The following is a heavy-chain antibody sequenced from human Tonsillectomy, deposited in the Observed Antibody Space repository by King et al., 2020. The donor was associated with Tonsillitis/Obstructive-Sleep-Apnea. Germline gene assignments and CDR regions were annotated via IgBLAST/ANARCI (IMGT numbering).Heavy chain of an antibody. CDR1: GYTFTSYY. D-gene: IGHD1-14*01. Sequence: VQLVESGAEVKKPGASVKVSCKASGYTFTSYYMHWVRQAPGQGLEWMGIINPSGCSTSYAQKFQGRVTMTRDTSTSTVYMELSSLRSEDTAVYYCARERHAGNWFDPWGQGTLVTVSS. V-gene: IGHV1-46*01. CDR3: ARERHAGNWFDP. J-gene: IGHJ5*02. CDR2: INPSGCST.